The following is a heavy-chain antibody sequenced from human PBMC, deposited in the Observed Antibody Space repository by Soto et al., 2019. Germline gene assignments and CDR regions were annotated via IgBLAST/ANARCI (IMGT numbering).Heavy chain of an antibody. CDR3: ARWPKYYYDSSGHFDY. CDR1: GGSISGYY. D-gene: IGHD3-22*01. Sequence: PSETLSLTCTVSGGSISGYYWGWIRQPPGKGLECIGYISHSGNTNYNPSFKSRITISVDTSKNQVSLKLSSVTAADTAVYYCARWPKYYYDSSGHFDYWGQGTQVTVSS. V-gene: IGHV4-59*01. CDR2: ISHSGNT. J-gene: IGHJ4*02.